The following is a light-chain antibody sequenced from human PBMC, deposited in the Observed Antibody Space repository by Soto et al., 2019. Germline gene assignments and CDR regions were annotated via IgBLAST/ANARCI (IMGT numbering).Light chain of an antibody. CDR3: SSFTRSSTPYV. CDR1: SRDVGGYNY. CDR2: DVS. J-gene: IGLJ1*01. V-gene: IGLV2-14*03. Sequence: QSALTQPASVSGSPGQSITISCTGTSRDVGGYNYVSWYQQYPGKAPKLMIYDVSNRPSGVSNRFSGSKSGNTASLTISGLQAEDEADYYCSSFTRSSTPYVFGTGTKVTVL.